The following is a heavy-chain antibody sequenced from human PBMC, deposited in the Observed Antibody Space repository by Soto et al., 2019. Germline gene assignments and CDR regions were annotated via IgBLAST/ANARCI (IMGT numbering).Heavy chain of an antibody. V-gene: IGHV3-23*01. J-gene: IGHJ4*02. CDR1: GFTFSSYA. CDR2: ISGSGGST. CDR3: AKLPRSSTAPKGRYFDY. Sequence: SLRLSCAASGFTFSSYAMSWVRQAPGKGLEWVSAISGSGGSTYYADSVKGRFTISRDNSKNTLYLQMNSLRAEDTAVYYCAKLPRSSTAPKGRYFDYWGQGTLVTVSS. D-gene: IGHD6-13*01.